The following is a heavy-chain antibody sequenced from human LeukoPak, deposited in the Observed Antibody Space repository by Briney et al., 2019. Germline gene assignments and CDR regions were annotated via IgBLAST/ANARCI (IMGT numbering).Heavy chain of an antibody. CDR1: GYTFTSYD. J-gene: IGHJ6*03. Sequence: ASVKVSCKASGYTFTSYDINWVRQATGQGLEWMGWMNPNSGNTVYAQKFQGRVTMTRNTSISTAYMELSSLRSEDTAVYYCARGKSGRHCSGGSCYVDYYYMDVWGKGTTVTVSS. D-gene: IGHD2-15*01. CDR2: MNPNSGNT. V-gene: IGHV1-8*01. CDR3: ARGKSGRHCSGGSCYVDYYYMDV.